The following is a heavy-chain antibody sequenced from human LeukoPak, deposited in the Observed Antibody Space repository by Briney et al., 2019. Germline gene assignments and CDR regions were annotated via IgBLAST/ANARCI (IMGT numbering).Heavy chain of an antibody. Sequence: SETLSLTCTVSGGSISSYYWSWIRQPPGKGLEWIGYIYYSGSTNYNPSLKSRVTISVDTSKNQFSLKLSSVTAADTAVYYCARSGVPSKHNWFDPWGQGTLVTVSS. CDR3: ARSGVPSKHNWFDP. D-gene: IGHD1-26*01. CDR1: GGSISSYY. J-gene: IGHJ5*02. V-gene: IGHV4-59*08. CDR2: IYYSGST.